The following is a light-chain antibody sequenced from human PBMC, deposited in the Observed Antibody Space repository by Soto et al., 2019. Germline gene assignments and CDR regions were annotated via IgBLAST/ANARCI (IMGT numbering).Light chain of an antibody. CDR3: QQYYSTPWT. V-gene: IGKV4-1*01. J-gene: IGKJ1*01. CDR1: QSVLYSSNNKKY. Sequence: DIVMTKSPDSLAVSLGERATINCKSSQSVLYSSNNKKYLAWYQQKPGQPPKLLIYWASARESVVPDRFSGSGSGTDFTLTISSLQAEDVAVYYCQQYYSTPWTFGQGTKVEIK. CDR2: WAS.